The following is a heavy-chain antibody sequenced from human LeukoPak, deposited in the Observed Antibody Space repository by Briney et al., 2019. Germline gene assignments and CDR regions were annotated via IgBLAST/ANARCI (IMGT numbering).Heavy chain of an antibody. J-gene: IGHJ4*02. CDR1: GGSISSGSYY. CDR2: IYTSGST. V-gene: IGHV4-61*02. CDR3: ASTTVVTPATFDY. Sequence: SETLSLTCTVSGGSISSGSYYWSWIRQPAGKGLEWIGRIYTSGSTNYNPSLKSRVTISVDTSKNQFSLKLSSVTAADTAVYYCASTTVVTPATFDYWGQGTLVTVSS. D-gene: IGHD4-23*01.